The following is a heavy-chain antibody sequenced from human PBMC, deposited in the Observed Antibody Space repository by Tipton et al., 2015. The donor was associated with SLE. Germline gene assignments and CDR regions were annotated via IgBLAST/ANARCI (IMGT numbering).Heavy chain of an antibody. Sequence: TLSLTCAVYGGSFSGYYWSWIRQPPGKGLEWIGYIYYSGNTNYNPSLKSRVTISVDTSKNQFSLKLSSVTAADTAVYYCAGSQSYYYYGMDVWGQGTTVTVSS. V-gene: IGHV4-59*01. J-gene: IGHJ6*02. CDR1: GGSFSGYY. CDR3: AGSQSYYYYGMDV. CDR2: IYYSGNT. D-gene: IGHD5-24*01.